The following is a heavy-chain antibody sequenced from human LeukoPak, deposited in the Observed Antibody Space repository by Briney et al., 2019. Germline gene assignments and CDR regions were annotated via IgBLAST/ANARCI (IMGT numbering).Heavy chain of an antibody. J-gene: IGHJ3*02. CDR2: ISSSGSTI. CDR1: GFTFSDYY. CDR3: ARPDYVYYDYVLGGAFDI. Sequence: GGSLRLSCAASGFTFSDYYMSWIRQAPGKGLEWVSYISSSGSTIYYADSVKGRFTISRDNAKNSLYLQMNSLRAEDTAVYYCARPDYVYYDYVLGGAFDIWGQGTMVTVSS. D-gene: IGHD3-16*01. V-gene: IGHV3-11*01.